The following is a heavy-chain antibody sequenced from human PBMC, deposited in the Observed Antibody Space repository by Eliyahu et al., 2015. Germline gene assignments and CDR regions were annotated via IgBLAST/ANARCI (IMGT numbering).Heavy chain of an antibody. D-gene: IGHD3-22*01. CDR3: AREDHDSSGYFRTNYYYMDV. CDR1: GGSFSGYY. Sequence: QVQLQQWGAGLLKPSETLSLTCAVYGGSFSGYYWSWIRQPPGKGLEWIGEINHSGSTNYNPSLKSRVTISVDTSKIEFSLRLSSVTAAVTAVYYCAREDHDSSGYFRTNYYYMDVWGKGTTVTVSS. CDR2: INHSGST. V-gene: IGHV4-34*01. J-gene: IGHJ6*03.